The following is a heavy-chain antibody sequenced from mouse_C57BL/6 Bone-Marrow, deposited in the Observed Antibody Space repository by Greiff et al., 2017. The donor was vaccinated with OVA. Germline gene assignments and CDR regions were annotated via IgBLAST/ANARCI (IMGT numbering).Heavy chain of an antibody. J-gene: IGHJ4*01. Sequence: QVQLQQSGAELVKPGASVKLSCKASGYTFTSYWMHWVKQRPGRGLEWIGRIDPNSGGTKYNEKFKSKATLTVDKPSSTAYMQLSSLTSEDSAVYYCARCGGLRRYYAMDYWGQGTSVTFSS. V-gene: IGHV1-72*01. CDR3: ARCGGLRRYYAMDY. CDR1: GYTFTSYW. CDR2: IDPNSGGT. D-gene: IGHD2-4*01.